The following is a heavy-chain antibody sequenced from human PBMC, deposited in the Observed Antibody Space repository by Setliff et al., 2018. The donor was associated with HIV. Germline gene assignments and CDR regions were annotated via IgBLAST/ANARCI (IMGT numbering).Heavy chain of an antibody. CDR3: ARGHSSLLSDAFDI. CDR1: GDSVSSNSAA. Sequence: PSQTLSLTCVISGDSVSSNSAAWNWIRQSPLGGLEWLGRTYYRSNWYNDSAISVRSRMTINADTSKNHFSLHLSSVTPDDTAVYYCARGHSSLLSDAFDIWGQGTVVTVSS. V-gene: IGHV6-1*01. J-gene: IGHJ3*02. D-gene: IGHD6-13*01. CDR2: TYYRSNWYN.